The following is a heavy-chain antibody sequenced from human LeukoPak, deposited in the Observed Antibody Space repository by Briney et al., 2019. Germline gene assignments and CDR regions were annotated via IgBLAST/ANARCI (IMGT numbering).Heavy chain of an antibody. D-gene: IGHD3-3*01. CDR3: ARIEDQSGSSDY. V-gene: IGHV3-48*01. J-gene: IGHJ4*02. CDR1: GFTFSHYS. CDR2: IGSRDSTI. Sequence: GGSLRLSCAATGFTFSHYSMNWVRQAPGRGLEWLSYIGSRDSTIYYADSVRGRFTISRDNAQNSLYLQMNSLRAEDTAVYFCARIEDQSGSSDYWGQGTLVTVSS.